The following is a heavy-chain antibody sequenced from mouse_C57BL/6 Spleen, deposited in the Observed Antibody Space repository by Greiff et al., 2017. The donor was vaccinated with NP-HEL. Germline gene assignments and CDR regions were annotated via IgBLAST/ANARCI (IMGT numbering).Heavy chain of an antibody. CDR2: IDPNSGGT. CDR1: GYTFTSYW. Sequence: VQLQQPGAELVKPGASVKLSCKASGYTFTSYWMHWVKQRPGRGLEWIGRIDPNSGGTKYNEKFKSKATLTVDKSSSTAHMQLSSLTSEDSAVYYCAKSYDGYYGWYFDVWGTGTTVTVSS. D-gene: IGHD2-3*01. CDR3: AKSYDGYYGWYFDV. V-gene: IGHV1-72*01. J-gene: IGHJ1*03.